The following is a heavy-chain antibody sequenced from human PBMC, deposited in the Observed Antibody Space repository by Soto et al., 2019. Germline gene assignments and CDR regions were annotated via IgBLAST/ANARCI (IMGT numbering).Heavy chain of an antibody. CDR1: GFTFDDYT. Sequence: GGSLRLSCAASGFTFDDYTMHWVRQAPGKGLEWVSLISWDGGSTYYADSVKGRFTISGDNSKNSLYLQMNSLRTEDTALYYCAKDLRVGYGMDVWGQGTTVTVSS. CDR2: ISWDGGST. D-gene: IGHD1-26*01. J-gene: IGHJ6*02. CDR3: AKDLRVGYGMDV. V-gene: IGHV3-43*01.